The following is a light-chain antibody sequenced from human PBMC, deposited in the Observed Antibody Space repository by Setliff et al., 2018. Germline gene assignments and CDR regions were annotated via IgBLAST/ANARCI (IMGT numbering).Light chain of an antibody. V-gene: IGLV1-44*01. Sequence: QSVLTQPPSASGTPGQRITISCSGGTSNIGSNPVNWYQQLPGTAPKLLIYSNNQRPSGVPDRFSGSKSGTSASLAVSGLQSEDEADFYCEAWDDSLSGYVFGSGTKVTV. CDR2: SNN. CDR1: TSNIGSNP. CDR3: EAWDDSLSGYV. J-gene: IGLJ1*01.